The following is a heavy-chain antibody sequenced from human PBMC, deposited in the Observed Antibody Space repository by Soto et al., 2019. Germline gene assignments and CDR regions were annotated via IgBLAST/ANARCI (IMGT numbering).Heavy chain of an antibody. Sequence: QVQLQESGPGLVKPSGTLSLTCAVSGGSISSTNWWSWCRRPPGKGLEWIVEIYHSGSTNHNPSLQLRATISVAKPKKQFSLTVSAVTDADTHMYYCARVGGGSRFDSWGQGTLVTVSS. CDR3: ARVGGGSRFDS. CDR2: IYHSGST. D-gene: IGHD3-10*01. J-gene: IGHJ4*02. V-gene: IGHV4-4*02. CDR1: GGSISSTNW.